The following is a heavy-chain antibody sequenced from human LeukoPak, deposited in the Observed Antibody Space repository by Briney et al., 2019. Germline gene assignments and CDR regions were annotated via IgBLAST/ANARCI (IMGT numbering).Heavy chain of an antibody. J-gene: IGHJ4*02. V-gene: IGHV4-38-2*02. CDR3: ARDGTHSSGWYF. D-gene: IGHD6-19*01. CDR1: GYSISSGYY. Sequence: SETLSLTCTVSGYSISSGYYWGWIRQPPGKGLEWIGSIYHSGSTYYNPSLKSRVTISVDTSKNQFSLRLSSVTAADTAVYYCARDGTHSSGWYFWGQGTLVTVSS. CDR2: IYHSGST.